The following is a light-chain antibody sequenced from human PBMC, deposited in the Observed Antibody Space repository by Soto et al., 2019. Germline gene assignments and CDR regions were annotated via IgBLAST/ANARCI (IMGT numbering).Light chain of an antibody. Sequence: EIVLTQSPGTLSLSQGERATVSCRASQIFSSNYLAWYQQKPGQAPRLLIYGASSRATGIPDRFSGSGSGTDFTLTISRLEPEDFAVYYCEQYGSSPPYTFGQGTKLELK. CDR1: QIFSSNY. V-gene: IGKV3-20*01. CDR2: GAS. J-gene: IGKJ2*01. CDR3: EQYGSSPPYT.